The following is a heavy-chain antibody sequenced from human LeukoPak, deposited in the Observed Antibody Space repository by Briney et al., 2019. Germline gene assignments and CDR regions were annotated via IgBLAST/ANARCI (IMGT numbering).Heavy chain of an antibody. Sequence: GGSLRLSCAGSGFSFSTYAMTWVRQAPGMGLESVSAISGSGGYTYYADSVKGRFTISRDNAKNSLFLQVNSLRAEDTAVYYCARSSGTYHFDYWGQGTLVTVSS. CDR1: GFSFSTYA. D-gene: IGHD1-26*01. J-gene: IGHJ4*02. V-gene: IGHV3-23*01. CDR3: ARSSGTYHFDY. CDR2: ISGSGGYT.